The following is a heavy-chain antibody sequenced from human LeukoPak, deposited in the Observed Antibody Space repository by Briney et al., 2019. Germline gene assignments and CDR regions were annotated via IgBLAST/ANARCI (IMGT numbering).Heavy chain of an antibody. Sequence: PSETLSLTCTVSSGSFRTYYWSWIRQPPGKGLEWIGYIFYNEGTSYNPSLKSRVTISVDTSNNQLSLKVNSVTAADTAMYYCVKSNSRYQPWTLDIWGRGTMVTVSS. D-gene: IGHD2-2*01. V-gene: IGHV4-59*01. CDR3: VKSNSRYQPWTLDI. J-gene: IGHJ3*02. CDR1: SGSFRTYY. CDR2: IFYNEGT.